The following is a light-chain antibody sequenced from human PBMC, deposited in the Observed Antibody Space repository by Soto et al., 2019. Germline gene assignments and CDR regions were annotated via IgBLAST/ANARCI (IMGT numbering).Light chain of an antibody. CDR2: DAS. Sequence: DLQMTQSPSSLSASVGDRVTITCQASQDISNYLNWYQQKPGKAPKLLFYDASNLETGVPSRFSGSGSGTDFTFTISSLQPEDIETYYCQQYDNLPLTFGGGTKVEIK. CDR1: QDISNY. J-gene: IGKJ4*01. CDR3: QQYDNLPLT. V-gene: IGKV1-33*01.